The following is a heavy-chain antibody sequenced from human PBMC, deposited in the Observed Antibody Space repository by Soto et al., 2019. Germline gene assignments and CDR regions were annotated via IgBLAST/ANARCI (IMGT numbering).Heavy chain of an antibody. V-gene: IGHV4-31*03. Sequence: SETLSLTCSVSGAALNSGNYYWSWIRQVPGKGLEWIGHIYVTGAVDYNPSLRDRITISQDTSERQFSLNLRLVTAADTAVYYCAILRIATNNYKWFDPWGQGTLVTVSS. CDR1: GAALNSGNYY. D-gene: IGHD2-21*01. CDR3: AILRIATNNYKWFDP. CDR2: IYVTGAV. J-gene: IGHJ5*02.